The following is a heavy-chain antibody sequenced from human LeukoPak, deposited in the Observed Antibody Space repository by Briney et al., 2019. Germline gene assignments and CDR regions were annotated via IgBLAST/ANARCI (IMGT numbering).Heavy chain of an antibody. CDR1: GFTFSSYS. V-gene: IGHV3-21*01. D-gene: IGHD4-17*01. CDR3: ARMRDYGDYGDYFDY. Sequence: PGGSLRLSCAASGFTFSSYSMNWVRQAPGKGLEWVSSISSSSSYIYYADSVKGRFTISRDNAKNSLYLRMNSLRAEDTAVYYCARMRDYGDYGDYFDYWGQGTLVTVSS. CDR2: ISSSSSYI. J-gene: IGHJ4*02.